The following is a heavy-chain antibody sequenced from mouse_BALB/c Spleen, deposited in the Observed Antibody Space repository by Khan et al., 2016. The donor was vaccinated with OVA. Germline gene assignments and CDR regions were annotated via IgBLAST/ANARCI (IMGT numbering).Heavy chain of an antibody. Sequence: QMQLEQSGPGLVAPSQSLSITCTVSGFTLSRYNIHWVRQPPGKGLEWLGMIWGGGGTDYNSTLKSRLTIIKDNSTSQVFLKMNSLQNDDSAMYYCARAYYRYDGYDAMDYWGQGTSVTVSS. CDR3: ARAYYRYDGYDAMDY. J-gene: IGHJ4*01. V-gene: IGHV2-6-4*01. CDR1: GFTLSRYN. D-gene: IGHD2-14*01. CDR2: IWGGGGT.